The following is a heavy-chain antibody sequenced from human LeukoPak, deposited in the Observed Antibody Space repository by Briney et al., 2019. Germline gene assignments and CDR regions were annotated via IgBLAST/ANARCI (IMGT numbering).Heavy chain of an antibody. J-gene: IGHJ5*02. D-gene: IGHD3-10*01. Sequence: ASVKVSCKASGYTFTGYYMHWVRQAPGQGLEWTGWINPNSGGTNYAQKFQGRVTMTRDTSISTAYMELSRLRSDDTAVYYCARDSLEVWFGESQPLDPWGQGTLVTVSS. CDR1: GYTFTGYY. V-gene: IGHV1-2*02. CDR3: ARDSLEVWFGESQPLDP. CDR2: INPNSGGT.